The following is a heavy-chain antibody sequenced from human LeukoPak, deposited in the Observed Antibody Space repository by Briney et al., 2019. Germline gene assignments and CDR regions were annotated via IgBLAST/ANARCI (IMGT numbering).Heavy chain of an antibody. V-gene: IGHV6-1*01. D-gene: IGHD3-16*02. CDR3: ARRRYYRYTGYFDY. J-gene: IGHJ4*02. CDR2: TYYSSKWYN. CDR1: GDSVSSDSSA. Sequence: SQTLSLTCAISGDSVSSDSSAWNWFRQSPSRGLEWLGGTYYSSKWYNDYAVSVKSRITINPDTSKNQFSLQLNSVIPEDTAVYYCARRRYYRYTGYFDYWGQGTPATVSS.